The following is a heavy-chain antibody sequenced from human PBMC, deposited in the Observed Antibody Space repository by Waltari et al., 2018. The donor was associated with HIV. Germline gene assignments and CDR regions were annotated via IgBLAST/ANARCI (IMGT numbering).Heavy chain of an antibody. CDR1: GFTVSSNY. Sequence: EVQLVESGGGLIQPGGSLRLSCAASGFTVSSNYMSWVRQAPGKGLEWVSVIYSGGSTYYADSVKGRFTISRDNSKNTLYLQMNSLRAEDTAVYYCARENCSGGSCYDYYYGMDVWGQGTTVTVSS. J-gene: IGHJ6*02. V-gene: IGHV3-53*01. CDR2: IYSGGST. D-gene: IGHD2-15*01. CDR3: ARENCSGGSCYDYYYGMDV.